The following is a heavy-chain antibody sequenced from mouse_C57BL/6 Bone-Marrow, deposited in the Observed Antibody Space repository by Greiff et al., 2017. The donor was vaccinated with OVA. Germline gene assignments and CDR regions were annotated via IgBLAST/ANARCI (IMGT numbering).Heavy chain of an antibody. CDR3: ARRGDGYLYWYFDV. CDR1: EYEFPSHD. CDR2: INSDGGST. Sequence: EVMLVESGGGLVQPGESLKLSCESNEYEFPSHDMSWVRKTPGKRLELVAAINSDGGSTYYPDTMEGRFIISRDNTKKTLYLQMSSLRSEDTALYYCARRGDGYLYWYFDVWGTGTTVTVSS. D-gene: IGHD2-3*01. V-gene: IGHV5-2*01. J-gene: IGHJ1*03.